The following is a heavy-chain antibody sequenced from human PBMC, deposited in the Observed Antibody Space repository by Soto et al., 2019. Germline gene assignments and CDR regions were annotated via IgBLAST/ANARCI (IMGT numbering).Heavy chain of an antibody. CDR1: GFTFSNAW. CDR2: IKSKTDGGTT. J-gene: IGHJ4*02. V-gene: IGHV3-15*01. D-gene: IGHD3-22*01. CDR3: TTNYYDSSGYPPVDY. Sequence: EVQLVESGGGLVKPGGSLRLSCAASGFTFSNAWMSWVRQAPGKGLEWVGRIKSKTDGGTTDYAAPVKGRFTISRDDSKNTLYLQMNSLKTEDTAVYYCTTNYYDSSGYPPVDYWGQGTLVTVSS.